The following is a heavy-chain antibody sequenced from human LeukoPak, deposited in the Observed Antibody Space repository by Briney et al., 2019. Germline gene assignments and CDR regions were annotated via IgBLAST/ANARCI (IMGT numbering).Heavy chain of an antibody. D-gene: IGHD5-18*01. J-gene: IGHJ4*02. CDR1: GFTFSSYA. CDR3: AKSRWDTAMASLDY. V-gene: IGHV3-23*01. Sequence: GGSLRLSCAASGFTFSSYAMSWVRQAPGKGLEWVSAISGSGGSTYYADSVKGRFTISRDNSKNTLYLQMNSLGAEDTAVYYCAKSRWDTAMASLDYWGQGTLVTVSS. CDR2: ISGSGGST.